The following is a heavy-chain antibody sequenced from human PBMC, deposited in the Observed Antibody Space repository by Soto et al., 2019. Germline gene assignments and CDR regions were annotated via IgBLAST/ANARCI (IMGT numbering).Heavy chain of an antibody. V-gene: IGHV1-69*13. CDR3: ARVGGSYYENYYYYGMDV. D-gene: IGHD1-26*01. CDR1: GGTFSSYA. CDR2: IIPIFGTA. J-gene: IGHJ6*02. Sequence: SVKFYCKASGGTFSSYAISWVRQAPGQGLEWMGGIIPIFGTANYAQKFQGRVTITADESTSTAYMELSSLRSEDTAVYYCARVGGSYYENYYYYGMDVWGQGTTVTVSS.